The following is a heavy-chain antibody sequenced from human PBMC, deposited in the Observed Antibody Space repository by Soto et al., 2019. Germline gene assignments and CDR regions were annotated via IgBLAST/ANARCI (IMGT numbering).Heavy chain of an antibody. Sequence: ASVKVSCKASGYTFTSYGISWVRQAPGQGLEWMGWISAYNGNTNYAQKLQGRVTMTTDTPTSTAYMELRSLRSDDTAVYYCARDLPRLQQNWFDPWGQGTLVTVSS. D-gene: IGHD4-4*01. CDR2: ISAYNGNT. CDR3: ARDLPRLQQNWFDP. CDR1: GYTFTSYG. J-gene: IGHJ5*02. V-gene: IGHV1-18*01.